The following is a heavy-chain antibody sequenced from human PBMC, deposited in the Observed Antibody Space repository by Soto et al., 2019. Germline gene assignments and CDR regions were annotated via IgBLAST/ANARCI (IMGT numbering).Heavy chain of an antibody. CDR2: ISNSGDII. CDR3: ARGHASSGGVDI. V-gene: IGHV3-11*01. J-gene: IGHJ4*02. CDR1: GFTFSDYY. Sequence: QVQLVESGGALVKPGGSLRLSCAASGFTFSDYYMSWIRQAPGKGLEWISYISNSGDIIYYADSVKGRFTISRDNAKNSLFLQMSSLRAEDTAVYYCARGHASSGGVDIWGQGTLITVSS. D-gene: IGHD3-22*01.